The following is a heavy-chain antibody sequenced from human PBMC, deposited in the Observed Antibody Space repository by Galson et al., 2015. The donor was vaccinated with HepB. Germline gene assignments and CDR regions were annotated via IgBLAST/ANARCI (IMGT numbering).Heavy chain of an antibody. V-gene: IGHV3-48*01. CDR3: ARAPPLGFLEWLLQFDY. D-gene: IGHD3-3*01. Sequence: SLRLSCAASGFTFSSYSMNWVRQAPGKGLEWVSYISSSSSTIYYADSVKGRFTISRDNAKNSLYLQMNSLRAEDTAVYYCARAPPLGFLEWLLQFDYWGQGTLVTVSS. J-gene: IGHJ4*02. CDR1: GFTFSSYS. CDR2: ISSSSSTI.